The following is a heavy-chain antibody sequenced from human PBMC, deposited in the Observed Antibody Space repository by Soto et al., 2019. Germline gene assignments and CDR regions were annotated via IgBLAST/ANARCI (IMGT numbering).Heavy chain of an antibody. J-gene: IGHJ4*02. V-gene: IGHV3-23*01. CDR1: EFPFSSYA. CDR2: ISGSGGST. CDR3: AKDEVSYCSSTSCYSLDY. D-gene: IGHD2-2*01. Sequence: VGSRGLSCAASEFPFSSYAMSWVRKAPGKGLEWVSAISGSGGSTYYADSVKGRFTISRDNSKNTLYLQMNSLKAEDTAVYYCAKDEVSYCSSTSCYSLDYWGQGTLVTVSS.